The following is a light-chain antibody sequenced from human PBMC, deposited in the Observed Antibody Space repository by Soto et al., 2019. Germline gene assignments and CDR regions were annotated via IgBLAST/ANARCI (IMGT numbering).Light chain of an antibody. CDR1: QRVSSN. CDR3: QQYHNWPPLT. Sequence: EIVMTQSPATLSVSPGERATLSCRASQRVSSNLAWYQQKPGQAPRLLIYGASTRATGIPARFSGSGSATEFTHTISSLQSEDFAVYYCQQYHNWPPLTFGGETKVEIK. V-gene: IGKV3-15*01. J-gene: IGKJ4*01. CDR2: GAS.